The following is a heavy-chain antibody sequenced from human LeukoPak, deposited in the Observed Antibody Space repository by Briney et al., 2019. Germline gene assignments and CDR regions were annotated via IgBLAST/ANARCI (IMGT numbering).Heavy chain of an antibody. CDR3: TRDPPYSSSWYGSDY. V-gene: IGHV3-49*03. J-gene: IGHJ4*02. D-gene: IGHD6-13*01. Sequence: GALEISCSGSGFTFGGYAMSWFRQAPGKGLEWVGFLRSKAYGGTTEYAASVKGRFTISRDDSKSIAYLQMNSLKTEDTAVYYCTRDPPYSSSWYGSDYWGQGTLVTVSS. CDR2: LRSKAYGGTT. CDR1: GFTFGGYA.